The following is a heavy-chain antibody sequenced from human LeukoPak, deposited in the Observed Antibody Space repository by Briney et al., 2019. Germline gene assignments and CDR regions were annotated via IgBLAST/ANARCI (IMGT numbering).Heavy chain of an antibody. D-gene: IGHD3-10*01. V-gene: IGHV4-34*01. Sequence: SETLSLTCAVYGGSFSGYYWSWIRQPPGKGLEWIGEINHSGSTNYNPSLKSRVTISVDTSKNQFSLKLSSVTAADTAVYYCARIRGFGADYYYYYMDVWGKGTTVTVSS. CDR2: INHSGST. CDR3: ARIRGFGADYYYYYMDV. J-gene: IGHJ6*03. CDR1: GGSFSGYY.